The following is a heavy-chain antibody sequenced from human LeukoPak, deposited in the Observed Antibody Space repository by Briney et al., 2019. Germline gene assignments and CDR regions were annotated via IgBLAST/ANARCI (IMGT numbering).Heavy chain of an antibody. J-gene: IGHJ3*02. CDR1: GFTLSSYG. CDR3: ARDGYTYGTGAFDI. Sequence: GGSLRLSCAASGFTLSSYGMDWVRQAPGKGLEWVAVIWHDGVNKYYADSVKGRFTISRDNSKNRLYLQMNSLRAEDTAVYYCARDGYTYGTGAFDIWGQGTMVTVSS. CDR2: IWHDGVNK. D-gene: IGHD5-18*01. V-gene: IGHV3-33*01.